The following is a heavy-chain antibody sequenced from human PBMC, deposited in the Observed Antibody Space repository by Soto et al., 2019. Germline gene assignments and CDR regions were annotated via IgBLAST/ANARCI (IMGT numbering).Heavy chain of an antibody. CDR3: KRYSASYWHYLDF. CDR2: IYPGDSDT. J-gene: IGHJ4*02. V-gene: IGHV5-51*01. D-gene: IGHD1-26*01. Sequence: PGESLKISCKGSGYSFASHWVAWVRQMPEKGLEWIGTIYPGDSDTKYSSAFRGHVTISADTSVSTAYLQWRSLEATDSAIYYCKRYSASYWHYLDFWGQGTLVTVSS. CDR1: GYSFASHW.